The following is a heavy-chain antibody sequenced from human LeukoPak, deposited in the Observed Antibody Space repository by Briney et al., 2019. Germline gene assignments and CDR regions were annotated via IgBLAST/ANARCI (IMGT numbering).Heavy chain of an antibody. CDR3: AKLSRYCSSTSCYRNYMDA. CDR2: IYIGGNT. CDR1: GFTFSNAW. V-gene: IGHV3-53*01. D-gene: IGHD2-2*01. Sequence: PGGSLRLSCAASGFTFSNAWMSWVRQAPGKGLEWVSVIYIGGNTYYADPVKGRFTISRDNSKNTLYLQMNSLRAEDTAVYYCAKLSRYCSSTSCYRNYMDAWGKGTTVTISS. J-gene: IGHJ6*03.